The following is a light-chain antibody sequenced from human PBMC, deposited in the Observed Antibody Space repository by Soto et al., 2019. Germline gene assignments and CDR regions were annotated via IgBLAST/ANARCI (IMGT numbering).Light chain of an antibody. CDR1: QSISSW. CDR3: QQYKNYPRT. CDR2: DAS. J-gene: IGKJ4*01. V-gene: IGKV1-5*01. Sequence: DIQMTQSPSTLSASVGDRVIITCRASQSISSWLAWYQQKPGKAPKLLIYDASSLTSGVPSRLSGSGSGTEFTLTIRSLQPDDFATYYCQQYKNYPRTFGGGTKVDIK.